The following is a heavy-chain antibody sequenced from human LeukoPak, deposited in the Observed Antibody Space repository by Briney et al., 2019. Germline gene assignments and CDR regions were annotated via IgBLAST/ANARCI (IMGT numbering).Heavy chain of an antibody. CDR2: ISGSGGST. CDR3: AKERGVRGSGSYFFDY. CDR1: VFTFSSYA. Sequence: GGSLRLSCAASVFTFSSYAMSWDRKAPGKGLEGVSAISGSGGSTYYADSVKGRFTISRDNSKNTLYLQMNSLRAEDTAVYYCAKERGVRGSGSYFFDYWGQGTLVTVSS. V-gene: IGHV3-23*01. J-gene: IGHJ4*02. D-gene: IGHD3-10*01.